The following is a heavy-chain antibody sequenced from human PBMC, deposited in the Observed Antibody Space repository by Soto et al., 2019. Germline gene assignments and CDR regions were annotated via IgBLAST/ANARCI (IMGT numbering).Heavy chain of an antibody. CDR1: GFTFSNAW. V-gene: IGHV3-15*01. CDR2: IKSKTDGGTT. J-gene: IGHJ4*02. Sequence: GSLRLSCAASGFTFSNAWMSWVRQAPGKGLEWVGRIKSKTDGGTTDYAAPVKGRFTISRDDSKNTLYLQMNSLKTEDTAVYYCTTDFRFYYDSSGYAYWGQGTLVTVSS. D-gene: IGHD3-22*01. CDR3: TTDFRFYYDSSGYAY.